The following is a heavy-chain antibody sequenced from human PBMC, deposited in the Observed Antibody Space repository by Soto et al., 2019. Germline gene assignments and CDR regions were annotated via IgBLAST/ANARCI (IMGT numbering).Heavy chain of an antibody. Sequence: GASVKVSCKASVGTFSSYAISWVRQAPVQGLEWMGGIIPIFGTANYAQKFQGRVTITADESTSTAYMELSSLRSEDTAVYYCARDGRHYYDSIVFPIPPGLDYWGQGTLVTVSS. CDR1: VGTFSSYA. CDR3: ARDGRHYYDSIVFPIPPGLDY. V-gene: IGHV1-69*13. J-gene: IGHJ4*02. CDR2: IIPIFGTA. D-gene: IGHD3-22*01.